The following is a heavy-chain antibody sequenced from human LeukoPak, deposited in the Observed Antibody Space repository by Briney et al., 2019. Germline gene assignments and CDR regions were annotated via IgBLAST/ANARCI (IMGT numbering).Heavy chain of an antibody. V-gene: IGHV4-59*08. J-gene: IGHJ4*02. CDR1: RGSIGDSY. CDR3: ARHTWVRQPFDI. Sequence: PSETLSLTCTVSRGSIGDSYWSWIRQPPGKGLEWIGFFYHNGHSQYNPSLQSRVTMSLDTSKNQFSLKLRSVTASDTAVYYCARHTWVRQPFDIWGQGTLVTVSS. D-gene: IGHD1-1*01. CDR2: FYHNGHS.